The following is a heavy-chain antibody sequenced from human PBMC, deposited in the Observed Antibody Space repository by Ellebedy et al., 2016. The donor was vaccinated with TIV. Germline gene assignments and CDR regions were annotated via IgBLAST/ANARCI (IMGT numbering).Heavy chain of an antibody. V-gene: IGHV1-69*10. CDR2: IIPILGIA. D-gene: IGHD6-13*01. CDR3: ARGTLVRPFDY. CDR1: GGTFSSYA. J-gene: IGHJ4*02. Sequence: ASVKVSCKASGGTFSSYAISWVRQAPGQGLEWMGGIIPILGIANYAQKFQGRVTITRDTSASTAYMELSSLRSEDTAVYYCARGTLVRPFDYWGQGTLVTVSS.